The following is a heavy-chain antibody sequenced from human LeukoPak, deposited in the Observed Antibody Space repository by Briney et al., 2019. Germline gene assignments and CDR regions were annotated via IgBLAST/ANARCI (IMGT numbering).Heavy chain of an antibody. V-gene: IGHV3-30*02. J-gene: IGHJ4*02. Sequence: GGSLRLSCAASGFTFSSYGMHWVRQAPGRGLEWVAFIRYDGSNKYYADSVKGRFTISRDNSKNTLYLQMNSLRAEDTAVYYCAKVRPSDYDSSGYYYSIDYWGQGTLVTVSS. CDR1: GFTFSSYG. D-gene: IGHD3-22*01. CDR2: IRYDGSNK. CDR3: AKVRPSDYDSSGYYYSIDY.